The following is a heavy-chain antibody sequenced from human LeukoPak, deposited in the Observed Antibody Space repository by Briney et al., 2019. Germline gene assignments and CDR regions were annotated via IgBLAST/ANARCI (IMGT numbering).Heavy chain of an antibody. J-gene: IGHJ4*02. CDR1: GFTFSSYA. D-gene: IGHD6-13*01. CDR2: ISYDGSNK. CDR3: AKDHGSSWFYFDY. Sequence: PGRSLRLSCAASGFTFSSYAMHWVRQAPGKGLEWVAVISYDGSNKYYADSVKGRFTISRDNSKNTLYLQMNSLRAEDAAVYYCAKDHGSSWFYFDYWGQGTLVTVSS. V-gene: IGHV3-30-3*01.